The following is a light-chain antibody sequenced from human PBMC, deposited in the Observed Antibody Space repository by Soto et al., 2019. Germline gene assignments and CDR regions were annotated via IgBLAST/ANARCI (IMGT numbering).Light chain of an antibody. CDR3: QQYGSSPYT. Sequence: EIVLTQSPGTLSLSPGERATLSCRASQSVSSSYLAWYQQKPGQAPRLLIYGASSRATGIPDRFSGSGSGTHFTLTIRRLEPEDFAVYYCQQYGSSPYTFGQGTKVDIK. CDR1: QSVSSSY. CDR2: GAS. V-gene: IGKV3-20*01. J-gene: IGKJ2*01.